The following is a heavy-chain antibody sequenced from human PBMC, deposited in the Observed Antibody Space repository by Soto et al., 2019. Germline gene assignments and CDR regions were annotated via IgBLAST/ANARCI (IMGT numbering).Heavy chain of an antibody. V-gene: IGHV4-59*01. CDR1: GGSIDNYY. J-gene: IGHJ6*02. CDR2: IYSSGRT. D-gene: IGHD6-13*01. CDR3: AIDSRTADQLVPHYYYGLGV. Sequence: TPEALCLTWPVSGGSIDNYYWSWSRQPPGKGLEWIGYIYSSGRTDYNPSLNSRVSISIDTSKRQLSLKLNSVTAADTAVYFCAIDSRTADQLVPHYYYGLGVWGRGTTVT.